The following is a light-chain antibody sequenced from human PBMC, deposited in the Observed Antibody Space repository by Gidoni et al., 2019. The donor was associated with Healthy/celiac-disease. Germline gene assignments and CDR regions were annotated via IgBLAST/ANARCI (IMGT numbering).Light chain of an antibody. CDR3: QQSYSTPIT. CDR2: AAS. V-gene: IGKV1-39*01. Sequence: DIQMTQSPSSLSASVGDRVTITCRASQSISSYLNWYQQKPGKAPKLLIYAASSLQSGVPSRFSGSGSGTDLTLTISSLQPEDFATYYCQQSYSTPITFXXXTRLEIK. CDR1: QSISSY. J-gene: IGKJ5*01.